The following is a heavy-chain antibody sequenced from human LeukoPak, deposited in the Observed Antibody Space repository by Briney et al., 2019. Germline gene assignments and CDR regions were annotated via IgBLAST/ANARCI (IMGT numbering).Heavy chain of an antibody. CDR3: AGDQLALNALNI. D-gene: IGHD1-1*01. CDR1: GRSMNRHY. V-gene: IGHV4-59*11. CDR2: IPYIGSP. J-gene: IGHJ3*02. Sequence: SETLSLTCTVSGRSMNRHYWSWIRQPPGKGLEWLGYIPYIGSPNYSPSLKSRVTISVDTSKNQFSLRLSSVTAADTAVYFCAGDQLALNALNIWGQGTMVSVSS.